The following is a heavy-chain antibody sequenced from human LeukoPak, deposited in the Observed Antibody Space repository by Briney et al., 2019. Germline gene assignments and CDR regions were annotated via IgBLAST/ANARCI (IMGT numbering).Heavy chain of an antibody. Sequence: GASVKVSCKASGGTFSSYAISWVRQAPGQGLDWMGGIIPIFGTATYAQKFQGRVTITADKSTSTAYMELSSLRSEDTAVYYFARANGGVFDDFWSGYYRGPVNWFDPWGQGTLVTVSS. J-gene: IGHJ5*02. CDR3: ARANGGVFDDFWSGYYRGPVNWFDP. V-gene: IGHV1-69*06. CDR1: GGTFSSYA. D-gene: IGHD3-3*01. CDR2: IIPIFGTA.